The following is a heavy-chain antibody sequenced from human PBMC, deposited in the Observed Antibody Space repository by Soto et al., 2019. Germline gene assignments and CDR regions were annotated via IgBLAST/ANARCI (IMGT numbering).Heavy chain of an antibody. Sequence: PGGSLRLSCAASGFTFSSYGMHWVRQAPGKGLEWVAVIWYDGSNKYYADSVKGRFTISRDNSKNTLYLQMNSLRVEYTAVYFCAKDLDASGPRVAFDIWGQGTLVTVSS. D-gene: IGHD2-15*01. CDR3: AKDLDASGPRVAFDI. CDR1: GFTFSSYG. J-gene: IGHJ3*02. CDR2: IWYDGSNK. V-gene: IGHV3-33*06.